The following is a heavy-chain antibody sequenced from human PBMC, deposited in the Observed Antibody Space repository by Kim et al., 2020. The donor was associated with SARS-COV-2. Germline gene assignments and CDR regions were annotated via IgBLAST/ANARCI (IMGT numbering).Heavy chain of an antibody. Sequence: KYSQKVQGRVSITRDTSAKTAYMEVSSLRSEDTAVYYCARGGISSWPTDYWGQGTLVTVSS. V-gene: IGHV1-3*01. D-gene: IGHD6-13*01. J-gene: IGHJ4*02. CDR3: ARGGISSWPTDY.